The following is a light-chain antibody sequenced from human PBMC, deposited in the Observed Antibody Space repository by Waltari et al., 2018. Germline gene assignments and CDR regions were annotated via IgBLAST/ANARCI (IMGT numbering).Light chain of an antibody. CDR2: GAS. CDR3: QHYVRLPAT. V-gene: IGKV3-20*01. Sequence: EIVLTQSPGTLSLSPGERATLSCRASQSVSRTLAWYKQKPGQAPKLLIDGASIRATGSPERFTGSGAGKEVSLTISSLEPEDFAIYFCQHYVRLPATFGQGTKVEIK. J-gene: IGKJ1*01. CDR1: QSVSRT.